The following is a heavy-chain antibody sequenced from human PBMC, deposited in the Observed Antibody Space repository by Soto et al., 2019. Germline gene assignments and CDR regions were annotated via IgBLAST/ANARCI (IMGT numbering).Heavy chain of an antibody. CDR2: IHPSGTA. V-gene: IGHV4-38-2*01. CDR3: ARVNDFDY. J-gene: IGHJ4*02. Sequence: SETLSLTCAVSGDSIRSGYYWGWIRQPPGKGLEWVANIHPSGTAYYNPSLKSRLTISIDTSRNHLSLRLTSVTAADTAVYYCARVNDFDYWGRGALVTVSS. CDR1: GDSIRSGYY.